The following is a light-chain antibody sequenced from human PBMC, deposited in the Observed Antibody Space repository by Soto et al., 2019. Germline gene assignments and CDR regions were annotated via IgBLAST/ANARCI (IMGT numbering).Light chain of an antibody. CDR3: QQYGSSPYT. Sequence: EVVLTQSPGTLSLSPGERATLSCRASQSVSRSYLAWYQQKSGQAPRLLIYIASSRATGIPDRFSGSGFGTDFTLTISRLEPEDFAMYYCQQYGSSPYTFGQGTKLEIK. J-gene: IGKJ2*01. CDR1: QSVSRSY. CDR2: IAS. V-gene: IGKV3-20*01.